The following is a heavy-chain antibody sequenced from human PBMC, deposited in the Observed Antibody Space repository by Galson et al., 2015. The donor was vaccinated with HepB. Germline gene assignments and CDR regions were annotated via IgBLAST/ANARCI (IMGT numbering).Heavy chain of an antibody. CDR2: IYYTGST. J-gene: IGHJ6*03. CDR1: GGSISRSY. CDR3: ARDREDDDPWSGGSGYYYMDV. D-gene: IGHD3-3*01. V-gene: IGHV4-59*01. Sequence: ETLSLTCTVSGGSISRSYWSWVRQAPGKGLEWIGYIYYTGSTSYNPSLKTRVTMSLDTFQNQFSLRLRSVTAADTAVYYCARDREDDDPWSGGSGYYYMDVWGKGTTVTVSS.